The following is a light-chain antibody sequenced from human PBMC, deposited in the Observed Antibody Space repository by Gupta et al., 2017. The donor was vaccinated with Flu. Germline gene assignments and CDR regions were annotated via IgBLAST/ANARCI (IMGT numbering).Light chain of an antibody. CDR2: DES. J-gene: IGLJ3*02. CDR1: NIGRNS. CDR3: EAWDSNRDHWV. V-gene: IGLV3-21*02. Sequence: SYVLTQPPSVSVAPGQTGSRTCGGDNIGRNSVHWYQQKPGPAPVLLMYDESDRPSGIPERLSGSNSGTTATLTISRVEAGDEADYYCEAWDSNRDHWVFGTGTKLTVL.